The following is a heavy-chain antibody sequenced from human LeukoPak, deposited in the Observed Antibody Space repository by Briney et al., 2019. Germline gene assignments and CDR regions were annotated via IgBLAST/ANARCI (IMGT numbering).Heavy chain of an antibody. CDR3: ARRRGQGSGSYFHYYYYGMDV. D-gene: IGHD3-10*01. V-gene: IGHV4-34*01. J-gene: IGHJ6*02. CDR1: GGSFSGYY. CDR2: INHSGTT. Sequence: SETLSLTCAVYGGSFSGYYWNWIRQPPGAGLEWIGAINHSGTTNYNPSLKSPVTISVDTSKNQFSLKLSSVTAADTAVYSCARRRGQGSGSYFHYYYYGMDVWGQGTTVTVSS.